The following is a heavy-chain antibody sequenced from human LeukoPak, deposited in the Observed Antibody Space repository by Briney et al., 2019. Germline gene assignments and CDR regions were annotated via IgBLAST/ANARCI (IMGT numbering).Heavy chain of an antibody. CDR2: FNPNYVLP. CDR1: GYTFTNYF. V-gene: IGHV1-2*06. Sequence: ASVKVSCKASGYTFTNYFIHWVRQAPGQGREGMGRFNPNYVLPQFRQNFHGRLTMTTDTSISTVYMEVYSLTSDDTAVYYCARDLSSTANWELDFWGQGILVTVSS. CDR3: ARDLSSTANWELDF. D-gene: IGHD7-27*01. J-gene: IGHJ4*02.